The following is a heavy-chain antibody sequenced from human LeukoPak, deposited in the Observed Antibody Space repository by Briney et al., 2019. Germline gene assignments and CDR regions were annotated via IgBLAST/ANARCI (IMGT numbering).Heavy chain of an antibody. Sequence: ASVKVSCKASGYTFTDNYLQWVRQGPGQVLEWMGRFNPIDGATRYAQKFQGRVAMTGDTSINTAYMELSSLQSDDTAIYCCARGEGANWGQGTLVTVSS. V-gene: IGHV1-2*02. J-gene: IGHJ4*02. CDR1: GYTFTDNY. D-gene: IGHD1-26*01. CDR2: FNPIDGAT. CDR3: ARGEGAN.